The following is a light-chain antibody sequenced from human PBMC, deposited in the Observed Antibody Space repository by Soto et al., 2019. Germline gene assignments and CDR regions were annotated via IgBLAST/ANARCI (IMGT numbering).Light chain of an antibody. V-gene: IGKV3-15*01. CDR1: QNINSN. Sequence: IVMTQSPATLSVSPGERATLSCRASQNINSNLAWYQQKPGQAPRLLIYGASTRATGISDRFSGSGSGTDFTLTISRLQSEDFAVYYCQQYNKWPPTYTFGQGTKLETK. J-gene: IGKJ2*01. CDR3: QQYNKWPPTYT. CDR2: GAS.